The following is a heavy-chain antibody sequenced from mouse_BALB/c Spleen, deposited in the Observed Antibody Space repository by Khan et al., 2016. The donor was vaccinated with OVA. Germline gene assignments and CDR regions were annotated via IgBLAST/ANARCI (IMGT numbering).Heavy chain of an antibody. J-gene: IGHJ3*01. V-gene: IGHV3-2*02. D-gene: IGHD2-4*01. CDR1: GYSITSEYA. Sequence: VQLKESGPGLVKPSQSLSLTCTVTGYSITSEYAWNWIRQFPGNKLEWMGYINYSGNTGFNPSLRSRISITRDTSKNQFILQLNSVTTEDTATYYCARKDYYDYDPFPYWGQGTLVTVSA. CDR2: INYSGNT. CDR3: ARKDYYDYDPFPY.